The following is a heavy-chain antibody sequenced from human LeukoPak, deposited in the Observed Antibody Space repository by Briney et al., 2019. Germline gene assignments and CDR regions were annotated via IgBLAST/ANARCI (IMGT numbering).Heavy chain of an antibody. D-gene: IGHD3-16*02. CDR3: AGAVRTYDYVWGSYRSAFDI. Sequence: ASVKVSCKASGYTFTSYGISWVRQAPGQGLEWMGWISAYNGNTNYAQKLQGRVTMTTDTSTSTAYMELRSLRSDDTAVYYCAGAVRTYDYVWGSYRSAFDIWGQGTMVTVSS. CDR2: ISAYNGNT. J-gene: IGHJ3*02. V-gene: IGHV1-18*01. CDR1: GYTFTSYG.